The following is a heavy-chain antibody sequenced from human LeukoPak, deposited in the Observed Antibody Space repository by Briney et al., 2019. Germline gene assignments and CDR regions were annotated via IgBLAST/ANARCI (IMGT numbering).Heavy chain of an antibody. J-gene: IGHJ4*02. CDR3: AAPTSVSMEAAPPEY. CDR2: IVVGSGNS. Sequence: SVKVSCQASGSTFPRSAVHWVRQAGGQRLEWIGWIVVGSGNSNYPQNFQERVTMTCDMSTRTAYVALRNLRSAGQAVYYCAAPTSVSMEAAPPEYWGEGTLVTVSS. D-gene: IGHD1-14*01. V-gene: IGHV1-58*01. CDR1: GSTFPRSA.